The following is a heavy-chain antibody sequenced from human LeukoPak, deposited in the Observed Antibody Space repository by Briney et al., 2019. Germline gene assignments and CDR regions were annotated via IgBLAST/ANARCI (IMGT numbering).Heavy chain of an antibody. CDR3: ARQLRSDAFDF. J-gene: IGHJ3*01. D-gene: IGHD2-21*02. CDR2: IFYTGTT. V-gene: IGHV4-59*08. Sequence: SETLSLACNVSGGSITTFYWSWVRQPPGKGLEWIAYIFYTGTTHYNPSLKSRVTISVDSSKNQFSLSLSSVTAADTAVYYCARQLRSDAFDFWGQGTLVTVSS. CDR1: GGSITTFY.